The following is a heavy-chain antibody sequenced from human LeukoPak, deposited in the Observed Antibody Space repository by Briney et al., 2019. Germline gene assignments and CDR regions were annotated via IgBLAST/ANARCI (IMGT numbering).Heavy chain of an antibody. CDR3: AKGTGATYYYYYYMDV. D-gene: IGHD1-26*01. CDR2: ISGSGGST. CDR1: GFTFSTYA. J-gene: IGHJ6*03. Sequence: PGGSLRLSCAASGFTFSTYAMSWVRQAPGKGLEWVSAISGSGGSTYYADSVKGRFTISRDNSKNTLYLQMNSLRAEDTAVYYCAKGTGATYYYYYYMDVWGKGTTVTVSS. V-gene: IGHV3-23*01.